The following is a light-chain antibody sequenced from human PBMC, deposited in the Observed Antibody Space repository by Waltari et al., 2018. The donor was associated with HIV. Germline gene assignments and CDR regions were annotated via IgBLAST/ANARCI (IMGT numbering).Light chain of an antibody. Sequence: QSDLTQPPSASGPPGQSVTLFCPGSNRYLGSYDYVSWYQLHPGKAPELVISEVTKRPSGVSDRLSGSKSANTAFLTVSGLQAEDEADYYCSSFADRDGFYVLFGGGTRLTVL. CDR2: EVT. V-gene: IGLV2-8*01. J-gene: IGLJ2*01. CDR3: SSFADRDGFYVL. CDR1: NRYLGSYDY.